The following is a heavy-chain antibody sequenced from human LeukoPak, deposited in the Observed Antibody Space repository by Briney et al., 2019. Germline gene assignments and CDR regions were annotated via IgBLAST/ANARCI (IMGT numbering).Heavy chain of an antibody. J-gene: IGHJ4*02. D-gene: IGHD3-10*01. CDR1: GYTFTMYY. Sequence: ASVKVSCKASGYTFTMYYIHWVRQAPGQGLEWMGMINPSDGATTYAQRFQGRVTMTRDMSTTTVYMDQRSLRSEDTAVYYCVRGFRDSASRRFDSWGQGTLVTVSS. CDR3: VRGFRDSASRRFDS. CDR2: INPSDGAT. V-gene: IGHV1-46*01.